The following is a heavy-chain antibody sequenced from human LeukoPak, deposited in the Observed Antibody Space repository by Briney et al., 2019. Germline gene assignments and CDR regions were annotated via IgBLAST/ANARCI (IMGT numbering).Heavy chain of an antibody. CDR3: AIAGEIRYYYDSSGYYDY. V-gene: IGHV1-2*02. D-gene: IGHD3-22*01. CDR1: GYTFTGYY. J-gene: IGHJ4*02. Sequence: ASVKVSCKASGYTFTGYYMHWVRQAPGQGLEWMGWINPNSGGTNYVQKFQGRVTMTRDTSISTAYMELSRLRSDDTAVYYCAIAGEIRYYYDSSGYYDYWGQGTLVTVSS. CDR2: INPNSGGT.